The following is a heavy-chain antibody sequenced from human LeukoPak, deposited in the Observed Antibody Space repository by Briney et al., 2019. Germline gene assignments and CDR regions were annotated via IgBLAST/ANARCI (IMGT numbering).Heavy chain of an antibody. V-gene: IGHV4-39*01. CDR2: MYHSGST. Sequence: SEALSLTCTVSGGSITTSSYYWGWVRQPPGKELEWIGSMYHSGSTYYNPSLKSRVTISVDTSKSQFSLKLNSVTAADTAVYYCARHMSSSWYFSWGQGTLVTVSS. J-gene: IGHJ5*02. CDR3: ARHMSSSWYFS. D-gene: IGHD6-13*01. CDR1: GGSITTSSYY.